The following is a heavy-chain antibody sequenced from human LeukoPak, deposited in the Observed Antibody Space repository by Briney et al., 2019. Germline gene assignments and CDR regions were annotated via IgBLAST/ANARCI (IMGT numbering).Heavy chain of an antibody. V-gene: IGHV3-30*04. Sequence: PGGSLRLSCVASGFTFSSYAMHWVRQAPGKGLEWVAVISYDGSNKYYADSVKGRFTISRDNSKNTLYLQMNSLRAEDTAVYYCAREAIAVAGTRGYYFDYWGQGTLVTVSS. CDR1: GFTFSSYA. CDR3: AREAIAVAGTRGYYFDY. CDR2: ISYDGSNK. J-gene: IGHJ4*02. D-gene: IGHD6-19*01.